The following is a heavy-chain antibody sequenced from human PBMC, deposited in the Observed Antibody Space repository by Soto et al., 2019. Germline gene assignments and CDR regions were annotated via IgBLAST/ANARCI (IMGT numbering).Heavy chain of an antibody. CDR3: AKVWDQWLLEIDY. Sequence: EVQLVESGGGLVKPGGSLRLSCAASGFTFSNYSMTWVRQAPGKGLEWVSAISSESTKISYADSVKGRFTSSRHNAHRSVFLLMRSLRAEDTAVYYCAKVWDQWLLEIDYWGQGSLVTVAS. D-gene: IGHD6-19*01. J-gene: IGHJ4*02. CDR2: ISSESTKI. CDR1: GFTFSNYS. V-gene: IGHV3-21*01.